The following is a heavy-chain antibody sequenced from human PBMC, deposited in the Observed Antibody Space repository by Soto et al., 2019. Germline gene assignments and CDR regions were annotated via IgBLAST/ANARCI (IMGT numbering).Heavy chain of an antibody. V-gene: IGHV4-4*02. CDR2: IYHNGDT. CDR1: GDSVSSAHW. Sequence: QVQLQESGPGLVKPSGTLSLTCAISGDSVSSAHWWSWVRQPPGKGLEWIGEIYHNGDTSYNPSLKSRVTMSVDKSKNQFSLNLRSVTAADTAKYYCARVTAAALSGWLDPWGQGTLVIVSS. D-gene: IGHD6-25*01. J-gene: IGHJ5*02. CDR3: ARVTAAALSGWLDP.